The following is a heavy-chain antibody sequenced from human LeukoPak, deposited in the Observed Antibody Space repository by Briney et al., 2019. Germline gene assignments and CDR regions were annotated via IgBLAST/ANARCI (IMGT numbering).Heavy chain of an antibody. CDR1: GFTFSSYA. Sequence: PGGSLRLSCAASGFTFSSYAMHWVRQAPGKGLEWVAVISYDGSNKYYADSVKGRFTISRDNSKNTLYLQMNSLRAEDTAVYYCARDGEGGGLMVYNRFDPWGQGTLVTVSS. CDR3: ARDGEGGGLMVYNRFDP. CDR2: ISYDGSNK. J-gene: IGHJ5*02. V-gene: IGHV3-30*04. D-gene: IGHD2-8*01.